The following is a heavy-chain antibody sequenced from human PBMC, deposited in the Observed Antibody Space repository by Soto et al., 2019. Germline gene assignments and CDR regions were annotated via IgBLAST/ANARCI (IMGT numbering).Heavy chain of an antibody. CDR1: GFTFSSYG. CDR2: ISYDGSNK. Sequence: GGSLRLSCAASGFTFSSYGMHWVRQAPGKGLEWVAVISYDGSNKYYADSVKGRFTISRDDSKNTLYLQMNSLRAEDTAVYYCAKAAYCSGGSCYHYGMDVWGQGTTVTVS. V-gene: IGHV3-30*18. CDR3: AKAAYCSGGSCYHYGMDV. D-gene: IGHD2-15*01. J-gene: IGHJ6*02.